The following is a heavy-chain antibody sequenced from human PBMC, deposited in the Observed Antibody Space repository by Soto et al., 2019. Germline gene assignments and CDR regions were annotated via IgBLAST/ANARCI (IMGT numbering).Heavy chain of an antibody. J-gene: IGHJ5*02. CDR1: GGSISSSSYY. Sequence: SETLSLTCTVSGGSISSSSYYWGWIRQPPGKGLEWIGSIYYSGSTYYNPSLKSRVTISVDTSKNQFSLKLSSVTAADTAVYYCARYRYCSGGSCYWFDPWGQGTLVTVSS. CDR3: ARYRYCSGGSCYWFDP. CDR2: IYYSGST. D-gene: IGHD2-15*01. V-gene: IGHV4-39*01.